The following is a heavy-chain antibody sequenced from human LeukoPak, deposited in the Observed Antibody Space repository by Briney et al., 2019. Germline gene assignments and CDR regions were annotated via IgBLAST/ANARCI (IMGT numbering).Heavy chain of an antibody. V-gene: IGHV3-74*01. CDR3: ARDFGLFNYDILTGYYIYYYYGMDV. J-gene: IGHJ6*02. D-gene: IGHD3-9*01. CDR1: GFTFSSYW. Sequence: GGSLRLSCAASGFTFSSYWMHWVRQAPGKGLVWVSRINSDGSSTSYADSVKGRFTISRDNAKNTLYLQMNSLRAEDTAVYYCARDFGLFNYDILTGYYIYYYYGMDVWGQGTTVTVSS. CDR2: INSDGSST.